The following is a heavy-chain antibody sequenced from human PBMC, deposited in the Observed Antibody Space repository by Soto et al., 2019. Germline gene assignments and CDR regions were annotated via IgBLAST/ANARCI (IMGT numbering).Heavy chain of an antibody. CDR1: GYTFTSYG. J-gene: IGHJ4*02. V-gene: IGHV1-18*01. CDR3: ARDTGDPSQYCSGGSCYYRLIDY. Sequence: QVQLVQSGAEVKKPGASVKVSCKASGYTFTSYGISWVRQDPGQGLEWMGWISAYNGNTNYAQKLQGRVTMTTDTSTSTAYMELRSMRSDDTAVYYCARDTGDPSQYCSGGSCYYRLIDYWGQGTLVTVSS. CDR2: ISAYNGNT. D-gene: IGHD2-15*01.